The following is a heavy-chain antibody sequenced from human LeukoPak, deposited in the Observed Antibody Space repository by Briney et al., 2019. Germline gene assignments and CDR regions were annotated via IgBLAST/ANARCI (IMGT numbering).Heavy chain of an antibody. Sequence: ASVKVSCKASGGTFSSYAISWVRQAPGQGLEWMGGFDPEDGETIYAQKFQGRVTMTEDTSTDTAYMELSSLGSEDTAVYYCATRGSYCCFVAFDIWGQGTMVTVSS. CDR2: FDPEDGET. J-gene: IGHJ3*02. CDR1: GGTFSSYA. V-gene: IGHV1-24*01. CDR3: ATRGSYCCFVAFDI. D-gene: IGHD1-26*01.